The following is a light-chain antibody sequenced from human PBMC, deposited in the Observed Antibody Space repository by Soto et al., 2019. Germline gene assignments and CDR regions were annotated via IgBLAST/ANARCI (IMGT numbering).Light chain of an antibody. V-gene: IGLV2-14*01. CDR3: SSYLASGLYV. Sequence: QSALTQPASVSGSPGQSITISCTGTSSDVGGYNYVSWHQHHPGKAPKLIIFEVTHRPSGVSNRFSGSKSGNTASLTISGLQADDEADYYCSSYLASGLYVFGTGTKVTVL. J-gene: IGLJ1*01. CDR2: EVT. CDR1: SSDVGGYNY.